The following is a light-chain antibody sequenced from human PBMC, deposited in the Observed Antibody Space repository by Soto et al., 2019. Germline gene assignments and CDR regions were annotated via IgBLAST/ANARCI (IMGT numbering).Light chain of an antibody. V-gene: IGLV4-69*01. CDR3: QTWGTGIRV. Sequence: QPVLTQSPSASASLGDSVKLTCTLSSGHSSFAIAWHQQQPEKGPRYLVKVNSDGSHSKGDGIPDRFSGSSSGAERYLTISSLQSEDEADYYCQTWGTGIRVFGGGTKLTVL. CDR2: VNSDGSH. J-gene: IGLJ3*02. CDR1: SGHSSFA.